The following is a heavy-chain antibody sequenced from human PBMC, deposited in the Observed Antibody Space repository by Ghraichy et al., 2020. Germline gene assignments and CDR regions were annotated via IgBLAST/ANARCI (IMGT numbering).Heavy chain of an antibody. D-gene: IGHD5-18*01. V-gene: IGHV3-23*01. CDR3: AKDLSDGSYFDY. Sequence: GGSLRLSCAAFGFTFSSYAMSWVRQAPGKGLEWVSAISGSGGSTYYADSVKGRFTISRDNSKNTLYLQMNSLRAEDTAVYYCAKDLSDGSYFDYWGQGTLVTVSS. J-gene: IGHJ4*02. CDR1: GFTFSSYA. CDR2: ISGSGGST.